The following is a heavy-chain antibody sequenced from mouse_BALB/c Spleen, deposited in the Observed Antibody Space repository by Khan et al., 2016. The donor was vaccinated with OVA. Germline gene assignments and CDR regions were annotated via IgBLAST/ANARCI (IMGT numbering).Heavy chain of an antibody. CDR1: GYTFTNYT. Sequence: QVQLKQSGAELARPGASVKMSCKASGYTFTNYTIHWVKQRPGQGLEWIGYINPSSGYTNYNQNYNDKATLTTDRSSSTAYMQLSWLTSDDSAVYYCVRIPIPPYHFDYWGKGTTLTVSS. J-gene: IGHJ2*01. CDR2: INPSSGYT. CDR3: VRIPIPPYHFDY. V-gene: IGHV1-4*01.